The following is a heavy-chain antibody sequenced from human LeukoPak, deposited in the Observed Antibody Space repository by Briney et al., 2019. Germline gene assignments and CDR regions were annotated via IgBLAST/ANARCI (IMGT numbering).Heavy chain of an antibody. J-gene: IGHJ4*02. Sequence: GESLRLSCAASGFTFSSYAMSWVRQGPGKGLEWVSAITGSGGNTYYADSVRGRFTISRENSKNTLFLQLDSLRAEDTAVYYCAKEDPAVILGIDYWGQGALVIVSS. CDR1: GFTFSSYA. CDR3: AKEDPAVILGIDY. D-gene: IGHD5-18*01. CDR2: ITGSGGNT. V-gene: IGHV3-23*01.